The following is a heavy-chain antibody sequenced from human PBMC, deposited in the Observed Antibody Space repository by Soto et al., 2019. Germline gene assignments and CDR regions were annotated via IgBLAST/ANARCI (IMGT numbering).Heavy chain of an antibody. CDR3: LGFLKQGGYYRDYYYYGMDV. CDR1: GGSISSSSYY. CDR2: IYYSGST. J-gene: IGHJ6*02. V-gene: IGHV4-39*01. D-gene: IGHD3-22*01. Sequence: SETLSLTCTVSGGSISSSSYYWGWIRQPPGKGLEWIGSIYYSGSTYYNPSLKSRVTISVDTSKNQFSLKLSSVTAADTAVYYFLGFLKQGGYYRDYYYYGMDVWGQGTTVTVSS.